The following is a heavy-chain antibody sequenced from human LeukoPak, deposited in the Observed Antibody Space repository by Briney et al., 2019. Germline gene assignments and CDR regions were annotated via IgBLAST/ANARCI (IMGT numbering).Heavy chain of an antibody. J-gene: IGHJ6*03. CDR1: GFTFSSYW. Sequence: GGSLRLSCAASGFTFSSYWMSWVRQAPGKGLEGVANIKQDGSEKYYVDSVKGRFTISRDNAKNSLYLQMNSLRAEDTAVYYCGRRGQWELPYYYYYYMDVWGKGTTVTVSS. V-gene: IGHV3-7*01. D-gene: IGHD1-26*01. CDR3: GRRGQWELPYYYYYYMDV. CDR2: IKQDGSEK.